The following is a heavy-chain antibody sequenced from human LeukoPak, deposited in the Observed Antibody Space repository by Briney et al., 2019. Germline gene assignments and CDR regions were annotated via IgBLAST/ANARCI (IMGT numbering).Heavy chain of an antibody. CDR3: ARPYCSGGSCYYFDY. CDR1: GYSFTNYW. D-gene: IGHD2-15*01. CDR2: IDPSDSYT. J-gene: IGHJ4*02. V-gene: IGHV5-10-1*01. Sequence: PGESLRISCKGSGYSFTNYWINWVRQMPGKGLEWMGRIDPSDSYTNYSPSFQGHVTISADKSISTAYLQWSSLKASDTAMYYCARPYCSGGSCYYFDYWGQGTLVTVSS.